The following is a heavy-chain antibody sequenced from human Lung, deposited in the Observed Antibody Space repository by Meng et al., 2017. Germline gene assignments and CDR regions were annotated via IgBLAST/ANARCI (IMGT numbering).Heavy chain of an antibody. Sequence: GGSLRLSCAASGFTFSSYWMHWVRQAPGKGLVWVSRINSDGSSTSYADSVKGRFTISRDNAKNTLYLQMNSLRAEDTAVYYCARDRVFGVVINNNWFDPWGQGTLVTVSS. CDR3: ARDRVFGVVINNNWFDP. V-gene: IGHV3-74*01. CDR2: INSDGSST. CDR1: GFTFSSYW. J-gene: IGHJ5*02. D-gene: IGHD3-3*01.